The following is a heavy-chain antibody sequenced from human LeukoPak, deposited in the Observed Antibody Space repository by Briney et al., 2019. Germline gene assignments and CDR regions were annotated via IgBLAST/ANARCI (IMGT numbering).Heavy chain of an antibody. CDR1: GFTFSNYW. V-gene: IGHV3-7*01. CDR3: ARDRRSSAGSDF. Sequence: GGSLRLSCATSGFTFSNYWMSWVRQAPGEGLEWVANINQGGSGKYYLDSVKGRFSISRDNAKNSLFLRMDSLRADDTAVYYCARDRRSSAGSDFWGQGTRVTVSS. CDR2: INQGGSGK. J-gene: IGHJ4*02. D-gene: IGHD6-13*01.